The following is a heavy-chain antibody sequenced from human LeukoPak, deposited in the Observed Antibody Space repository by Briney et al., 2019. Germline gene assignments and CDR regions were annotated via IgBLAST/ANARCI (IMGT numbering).Heavy chain of an antibody. CDR2: INSDGSST. Sequence: GGSLRLSCAASGFTFSSYWMHWVRQAPGKGLVWVSRINSDGSSTSYADSVKGRFTISRDNAKNTLYLQMNSLRAEDTAVHYCARTHGDYDLDYWGQGTLVTVSS. V-gene: IGHV3-74*01. D-gene: IGHD4-17*01. CDR1: GFTFSSYW. CDR3: ARTHGDYDLDY. J-gene: IGHJ4*02.